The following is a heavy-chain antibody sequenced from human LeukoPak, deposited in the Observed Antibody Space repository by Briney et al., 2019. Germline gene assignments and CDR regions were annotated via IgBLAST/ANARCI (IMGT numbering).Heavy chain of an antibody. CDR1: GFIFSSHA. CDR3: AKDGAYCGGDCANWFDP. V-gene: IGHV3-23*01. CDR2: IRSSGENT. J-gene: IGHJ5*02. Sequence: GGSLRLSCAASGFIFSSHAMSWVRQAPGKGLEWVSTIRSSGENTFYTDSVKGRFTISRDNSKNTLYLQMNSLRAEDTAVYYCAKDGAYCGGDCANWFDPWGQGTLVTVSS. D-gene: IGHD2-21*02.